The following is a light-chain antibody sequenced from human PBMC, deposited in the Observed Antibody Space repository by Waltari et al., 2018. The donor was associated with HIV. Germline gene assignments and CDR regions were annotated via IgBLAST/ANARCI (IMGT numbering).Light chain of an antibody. V-gene: IGKV3-11*01. J-gene: IGKJ4*01. Sequence: DIVLTQSPATLSLSPGDGATLSCWARQSINTHLAWYQQKPGQAPRLLIYDASNRATGVPARFSGSVSGTDFTLTISSLEPEDSAVYYCQQRTNWPFTFGGGTKVAI. CDR1: QSINTH. CDR2: DAS. CDR3: QQRTNWPFT.